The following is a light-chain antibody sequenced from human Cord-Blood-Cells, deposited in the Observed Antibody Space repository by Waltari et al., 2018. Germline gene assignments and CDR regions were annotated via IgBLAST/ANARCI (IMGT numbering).Light chain of an antibody. Sequence: DIRMHQSPDSLAVLLGARATIYCTSSQSVLYSSNIKNYVAWYQQKPGQPPKLLIYGAATRVSGVPDRFSGSGSGTDYTLTNNSLQAEDVAVYYCQQYYSTPYTFGQGTKLEIK. V-gene: IGKV4-1*01. CDR2: GAA. CDR1: QSVLYSSNIKNY. CDR3: QQYYSTPYT. J-gene: IGKJ2*01.